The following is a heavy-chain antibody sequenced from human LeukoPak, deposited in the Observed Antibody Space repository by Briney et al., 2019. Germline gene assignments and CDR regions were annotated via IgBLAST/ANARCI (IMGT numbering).Heavy chain of an antibody. CDR3: ARDDSSGWYGL. CDR1: GGSISSYY. V-gene: IGHV4-59*12. J-gene: IGHJ4*02. D-gene: IGHD6-19*01. CDR2: IYYSGST. Sequence: SETLSLTCTVSGGSISSYYWSWIRQPPGKGLEWIGYIYYSGSTNYNPSLKSRVTISVDTSKNQFSLKLSSVTAADTAVYFCARDDSSGWYGLWGQGTLVTVSS.